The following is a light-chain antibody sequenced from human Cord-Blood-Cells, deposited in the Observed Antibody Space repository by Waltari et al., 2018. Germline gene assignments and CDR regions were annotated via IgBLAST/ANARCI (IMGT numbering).Light chain of an antibody. CDR1: SSDVGGYNY. V-gene: IGLV2-14*01. Sequence: QSALTQPASVSGPPGQSITIPCTGTSSDVGGYNYVPWYQQHPGKAPKLMIYVVSNRPSGVSNRFSGSKAGNTASLTISGLQAEDEADYYCSSYTSSSTRVFGGGTKLTVL. CDR3: SSYTSSSTRV. J-gene: IGLJ3*02. CDR2: VVS.